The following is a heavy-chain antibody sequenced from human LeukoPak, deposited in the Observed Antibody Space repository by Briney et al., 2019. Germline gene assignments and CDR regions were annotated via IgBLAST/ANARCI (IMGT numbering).Heavy chain of an antibody. D-gene: IGHD3-10*01. CDR1: GYTFTGYY. Sequence: GASVKVSFKASGYTFTGYYMHWVRQAPGQGLEWMGRINPNSGGTNYAQKFQGRVTMTRDTSISTAYMELSRLRSDDTAVYYCARVKYGSGSQTFDYWGQGTLVTVSS. V-gene: IGHV1-2*06. CDR2: INPNSGGT. CDR3: ARVKYGSGSQTFDY. J-gene: IGHJ4*02.